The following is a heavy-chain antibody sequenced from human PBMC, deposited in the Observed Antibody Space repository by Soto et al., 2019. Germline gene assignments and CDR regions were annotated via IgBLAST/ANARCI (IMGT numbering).Heavy chain of an antibody. CDR1: GGTFSSYA. Sequence: QVQLVQSGAEVKKPGSSVKVSCKASGGTFSSYAFSWVRQAPGHGLEWMGGIFPIFGTANYAQNFQGRVTITADDSTSTSYMELSSLRSEDAAMYYCALPLGVDTAMVQGYYFDYWGQGTLVTVSS. V-gene: IGHV1-69*01. CDR3: ALPLGVDTAMVQGYYFDY. D-gene: IGHD5-18*01. J-gene: IGHJ4*02. CDR2: IFPIFGTA.